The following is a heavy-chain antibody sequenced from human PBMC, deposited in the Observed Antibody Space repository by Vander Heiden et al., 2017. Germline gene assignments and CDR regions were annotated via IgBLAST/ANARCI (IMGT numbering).Heavy chain of an antibody. J-gene: IGHJ3*02. V-gene: IGHV3-15*07. D-gene: IGHD1-26*01. CDR2: IKSKAEGGAT. CDR1: GFTFTKAW. CDR3: TTGGSYSAFDI. Sequence: EVQLVESGGGLVQPGGSLRLSCAVSGFTFTKAWMNWVRQAPGKGLEWVGRIKSKAEGGATDYAAPVKGRFTISRDDSENTVYLQMNSLKSEDTAVYYCTTGGSYSAFDIWGQGTMVTVSS.